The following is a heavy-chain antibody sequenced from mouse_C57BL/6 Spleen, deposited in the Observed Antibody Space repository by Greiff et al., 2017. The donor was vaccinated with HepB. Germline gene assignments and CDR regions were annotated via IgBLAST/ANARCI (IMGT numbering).Heavy chain of an antibody. CDR3: ARGVYYGHYVAGAMDY. V-gene: IGHV3-1*01. CDR2: ISYSGST. CDR1: GYSITSGYD. Sequence: DVKLQESGPGMVKPSQSLSLTCTVTGYSITSGYDWHWIRHFPGNKLEWMGYISYSGSTNYNPSLKSRISITHDTSKNHFFLKLNSVTTEDTATYYCARGVYYGHYVAGAMDYWGQGTSVTVSS. J-gene: IGHJ4*01. D-gene: IGHD2-1*01.